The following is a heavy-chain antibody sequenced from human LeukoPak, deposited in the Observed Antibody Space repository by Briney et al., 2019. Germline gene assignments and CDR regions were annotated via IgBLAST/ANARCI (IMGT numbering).Heavy chain of an antibody. V-gene: IGHV1-2*02. CDR3: ARDGGATHSDY. CDR2: INPNSGGT. Sequence: ASVKVSCKASGYTFTGYYMHWVRQAPGQGLEWMGWINPNSGGTKYAQKFQGRVTMTRDTSISTAYMELSRLRSDDTAVYYCARDGGATHSDYWGQGTLVTVSS. CDR1: GYTFTGYY. J-gene: IGHJ4*02. D-gene: IGHD1-26*01.